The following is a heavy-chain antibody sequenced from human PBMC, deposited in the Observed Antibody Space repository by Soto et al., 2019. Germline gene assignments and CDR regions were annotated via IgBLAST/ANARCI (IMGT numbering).Heavy chain of an antibody. V-gene: IGHV3-30-3*01. D-gene: IGHD3-10*01. CDR1: GFTFSSYA. Sequence: GGSLRLSCAASGFTFSSYAMHWVRQAPGKGLEWVAVISYDGSNKYYADSVKGRFTISRDNSKNTLYLQMNSLRAEDTAVYYCARDYGSGGYYFDYWGQGTLVTVSS. J-gene: IGHJ4*02. CDR3: ARDYGSGGYYFDY. CDR2: ISYDGSNK.